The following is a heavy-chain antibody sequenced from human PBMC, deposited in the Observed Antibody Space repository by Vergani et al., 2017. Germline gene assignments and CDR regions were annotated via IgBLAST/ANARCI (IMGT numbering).Heavy chain of an antibody. J-gene: IGHJ3*02. CDR3: TRRYCTITDCYVGCFDI. Sequence: EVRLVQSGGGLVQPGRSLRLSCTGSGFTSGDFSVTWLRQAPGKGLEWLGYIRNKGFDGATQYAPSLKGRFTISRDDSKSIAYLLMNFLKVEDTAVYYCTRRYCTITDCYVGCFDIWGQGNTVTVSS. CDR2: IRNKGFDGAT. D-gene: IGHD2-2*01. CDR1: GFTSGDFS. V-gene: IGHV3-49*03.